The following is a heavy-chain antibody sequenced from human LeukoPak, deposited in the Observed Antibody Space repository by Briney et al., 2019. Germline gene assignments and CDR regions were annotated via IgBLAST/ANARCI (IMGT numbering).Heavy chain of an antibody. CDR1: GGSFSGYY. J-gene: IGHJ4*02. Sequence: KPSETLSLTCAVYGGSFSGYYRSWIRQPPGKGLEWIGEINHSGSTNYNSSLKSRVTISVDTSKNQFSLKLSSVTAADTAVYYCARQYSSSSDFDYWGQGTLVTVSS. D-gene: IGHD6-13*01. CDR2: INHSGST. CDR3: ARQYSSSSDFDY. V-gene: IGHV4-34*01.